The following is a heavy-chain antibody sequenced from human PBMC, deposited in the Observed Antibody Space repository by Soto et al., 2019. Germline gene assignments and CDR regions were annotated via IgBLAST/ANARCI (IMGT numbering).Heavy chain of an antibody. J-gene: IGHJ3*02. CDR3: ARASLLQWLPLRLTTFDI. CDR1: GGSISSYY. D-gene: IGHD6-19*01. V-gene: IGHV4-59*01. Sequence: QVQLQESGPGLVKPSETLSLTCTVSGGSISSYYWSWIRQPPGKGLEWIGYIYYSGSTNYNPSLKSRVTISVDTSKNQFSLKLSSVTAADPAVYYCARASLLQWLPLRLTTFDIWGQGTMVTVSS. CDR2: IYYSGST.